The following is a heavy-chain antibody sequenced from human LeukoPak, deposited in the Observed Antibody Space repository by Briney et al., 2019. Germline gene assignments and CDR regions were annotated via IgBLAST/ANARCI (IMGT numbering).Heavy chain of an antibody. CDR1: GFTFSSYS. D-gene: IGHD5-18*01. CDR3: ARDSGYSYGSLDY. Sequence: GGSLRLSCAASGFTFSSYSMNWVRQAPGKGLEWVSSISSSSSYIYYADSVKGRFTISRDNAKNSLYLQMNSLRAVDTAVYYCARDSGYSYGSLDYWGQGTLVTVYS. V-gene: IGHV3-21*01. CDR2: ISSSSSYI. J-gene: IGHJ4*02.